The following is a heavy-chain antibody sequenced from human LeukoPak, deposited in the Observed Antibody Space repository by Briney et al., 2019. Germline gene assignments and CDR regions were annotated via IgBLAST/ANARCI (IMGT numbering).Heavy chain of an antibody. Sequence: AASVKVSCKASGYTFTGYYTHWVRQAPGQGLEWMGWINPNSGGTNYAQKFQGRVTMTRDTSISTAYMELSRLRSDDTAVYYCATEQQLVTDAFDIWGQGTMVTVSS. CDR1: GYTFTGYY. V-gene: IGHV1-2*02. J-gene: IGHJ3*02. D-gene: IGHD6-13*01. CDR3: ATEQQLVTDAFDI. CDR2: INPNSGGT.